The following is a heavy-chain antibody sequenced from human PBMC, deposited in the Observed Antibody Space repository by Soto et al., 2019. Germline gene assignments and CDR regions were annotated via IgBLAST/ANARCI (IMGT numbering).Heavy chain of an antibody. D-gene: IGHD2-15*01. CDR1: GGSISNSY. V-gene: IGHV4-59*12. Sequence: SETLSLTCTVSGGSISNSYWSWIRQPPGKGLEWIGYIYYSGSTNYNPSLKSRVTISVDTSKNQFSLRLSSVTAADTAVYYCARVGYCSGGSCYFNYYYYGMDVWGQGTTVTVSS. CDR3: ARVGYCSGGSCYFNYYYYGMDV. CDR2: IYYSGST. J-gene: IGHJ6*02.